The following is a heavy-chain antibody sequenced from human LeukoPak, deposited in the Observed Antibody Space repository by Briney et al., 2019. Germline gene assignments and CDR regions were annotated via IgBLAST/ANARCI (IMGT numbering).Heavy chain of an antibody. CDR2: IYYSGST. J-gene: IGHJ4*02. V-gene: IGHV4-39*01. CDR1: GGSISSSSYY. CDR3: ARQERPLDLYYFDY. Sequence: PSETLSLTCTVSGGSISSSSYYWGWIRQPPGKGLEWIGSIYYSGSTYYNPSLKSRVTISVDTSKNQFSLKLSSVTAADTAVYYCARQERPLDLYYFDYWGQGTLVTVSS. D-gene: IGHD1-26*01.